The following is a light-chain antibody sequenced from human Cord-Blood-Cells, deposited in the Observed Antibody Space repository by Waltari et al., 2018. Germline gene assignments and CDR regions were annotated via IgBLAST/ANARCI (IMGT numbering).Light chain of an antibody. J-gene: IGLJ2*01. CDR3: SSYTSSSTLLV. Sequence: QSALTQPASVSGSPGQSITISCTGTSSDVGGYNSVPWYQQHPGKAPKLMIYDVSNRPSGVSNRFSGSKSGNTASLTISGLQAEDEADYYCSSYTSSSTLLVFGGGTKLTVL. V-gene: IGLV2-14*01. CDR2: DVS. CDR1: SSDVGGYNS.